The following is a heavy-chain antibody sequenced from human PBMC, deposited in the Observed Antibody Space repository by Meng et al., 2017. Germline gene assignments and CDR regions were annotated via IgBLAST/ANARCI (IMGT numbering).Heavy chain of an antibody. V-gene: IGHV2-5*02. J-gene: IGHJ4*02. CDR3: AHSKKTYYDFWSGYLGYYFDY. Sequence: QTTLKESGPTRGKPTQNLTLTWTFSGFSLRTSGVGVGWIRQPPGKALEWLALIYWDDDKRYSPSLKSRLTITKDTSKNQVVLTMTNMDPVDTATYYCAHSKKTYYDFWSGYLGYYFDYWGQGTLVTVSS. CDR2: IYWDDDK. D-gene: IGHD3-3*01. CDR1: GFSLRTSGVG.